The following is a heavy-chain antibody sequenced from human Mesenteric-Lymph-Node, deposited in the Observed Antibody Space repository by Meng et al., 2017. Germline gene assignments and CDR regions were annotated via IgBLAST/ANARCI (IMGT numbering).Heavy chain of an antibody. Sequence: QVTGARSGNPVAPLAPPCAVSRGSISSSTWWSWVRQPPGKALEWIGEIYHSGCTNYNPSLKSRVTISVDKSKNQFSLNLSSVTAADTAVYYCARGPSRWLQFSFDYWGQGTLVTVSS. CDR3: ARGPSRWLQFSFDY. CDR2: IYHSGCT. V-gene: IGHV4-4*02. CDR1: RGSISSSTW. J-gene: IGHJ4*02. D-gene: IGHD5-24*01.